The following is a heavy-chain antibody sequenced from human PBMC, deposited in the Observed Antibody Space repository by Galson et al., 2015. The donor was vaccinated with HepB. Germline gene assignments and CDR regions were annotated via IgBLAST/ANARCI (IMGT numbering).Heavy chain of an antibody. V-gene: IGHV1-69*04. CDR1: GGTFRSSA. CDR2: IIPLLGIA. D-gene: IGHD2-2*01. J-gene: IGHJ6*03. Sequence: SVKVSCKASGGTFRSSAISWVRQAPGQGLEWMGRIIPLLGIANFAQTFQGRVTITADRSTNTVYMELSSLRSEDTAVYYCARDPCTSTSCDDPYYYYMDVWGKGTTVTVSS. CDR3: ARDPCTSTSCDDPYYYYMDV.